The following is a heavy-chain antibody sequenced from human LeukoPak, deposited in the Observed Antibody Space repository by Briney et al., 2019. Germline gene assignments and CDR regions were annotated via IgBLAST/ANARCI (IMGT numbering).Heavy chain of an antibody. D-gene: IGHD1-14*01. CDR3: ATQTAFDY. V-gene: IGHV3-23*01. CDR1: GFTFSNYA. J-gene: IGHJ4*02. CDR2: ILGSGTIT. Sequence: GGSLRLSCAVSGFTFSNYAMRWVRQAPGRGLEWVSSILGSGTITYYADSVKGRFTISRDNSKNTLYLQMNSLRAEDTAVYYCATQTAFDYWGQGALVTVSS.